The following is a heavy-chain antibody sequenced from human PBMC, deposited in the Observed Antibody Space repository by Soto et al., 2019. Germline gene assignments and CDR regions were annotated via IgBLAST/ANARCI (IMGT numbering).Heavy chain of an antibody. CDR1: GDSISRHY. V-gene: IGHV4-4*07. CDR2: IYNSGLI. D-gene: IGHD2-21*01. Sequence: SETLSLTCSVFGDSISRHYWSWIRQPAGKGLEYIGRIYNSGLINYNPSLESRVSMSVDPSKNQISLKLTSATAAGTAIYYCARGPFCGEECYFAYWGQGTLVTVSS. J-gene: IGHJ4*02. CDR3: ARGPFCGEECYFAY.